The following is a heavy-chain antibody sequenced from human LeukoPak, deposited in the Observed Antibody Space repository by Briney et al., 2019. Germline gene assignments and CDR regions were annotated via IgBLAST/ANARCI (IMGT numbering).Heavy chain of an antibody. D-gene: IGHD2-2*01. J-gene: IGHJ4*02. CDR1: GFTFSDFY. Sequence: GGSLRLSCAASGFTFSDFYISWIRQAPGKGLEWVSYISGSGNTIYYDDSVKGRFTISRDNPKNSLYLQINSLRADDTAVYYCGRLAHNAWYAIDFWGQGTLVTVSS. CDR3: GRLAHNAWYAIDF. CDR2: ISGSGNTI. V-gene: IGHV3-11*04.